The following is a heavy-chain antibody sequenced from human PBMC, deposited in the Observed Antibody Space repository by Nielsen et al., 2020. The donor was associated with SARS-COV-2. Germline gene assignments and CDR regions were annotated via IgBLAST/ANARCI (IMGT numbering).Heavy chain of an antibody. CDR1: GFTFSSYG. J-gene: IGHJ4*02. D-gene: IGHD6-13*01. CDR2: ISGNGGAT. Sequence: GESLKISCAASGFTFSSYGMHWVRQAPGKGLEWVSSISGNGGATNYADSVKARFTISRDNSRNTLYLQMNSLRVEDTAIYYCAKFTRVSSNRSNFHYWGQGTLVTVSS. CDR3: AKFTRVSSNRSNFHY. V-gene: IGHV3-23*01.